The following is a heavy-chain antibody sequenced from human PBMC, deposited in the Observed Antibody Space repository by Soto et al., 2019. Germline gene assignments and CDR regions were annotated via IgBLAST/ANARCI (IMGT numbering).Heavy chain of an antibody. Sequence: PGGSLRLSCAASGFTFSSYSMNWVRQAPGKGLEWVSSISSSSSYIYYADSVKGRFTISRDNSKNSLYLQMNSLRAEDTAVYYCAKFLLYSPSFNKWFAPWGQGTLVTVSS. CDR1: GFTFSSYS. CDR2: ISSSSSYI. D-gene: IGHD2-2*02. CDR3: AKFLLYSPSFNKWFAP. V-gene: IGHV3-21*04. J-gene: IGHJ5*02.